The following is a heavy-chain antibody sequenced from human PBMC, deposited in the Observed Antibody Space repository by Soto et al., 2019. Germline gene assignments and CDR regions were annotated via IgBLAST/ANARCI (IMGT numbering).Heavy chain of an antibody. V-gene: IGHV4-4*07. CDR2: IYTSGST. CDR1: GGSISDYY. Sequence: ETLSLTCTVSGGSISDYYWSWIRQPAGKGLEWIGRIYTSGSTNYNPSLKSRVTMSVDTSKNQFSLKLSSVTAADTAVYYCARDYSSNWYSDYWGQGTLVTVSS. J-gene: IGHJ4*02. CDR3: ARDYSSNWYSDY. D-gene: IGHD6-13*01.